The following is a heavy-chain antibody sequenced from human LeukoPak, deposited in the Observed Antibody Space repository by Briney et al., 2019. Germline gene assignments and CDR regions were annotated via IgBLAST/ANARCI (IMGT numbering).Heavy chain of an antibody. D-gene: IGHD3-10*01. CDR1: GFTFRSYW. V-gene: IGHV3-7*04. J-gene: IGHJ4*02. CDR2: TKQDGSEK. Sequence: PRGSLRLSCAVSGFTFRSYWMTWVRQAPGKGLEWVANTKQDGSEKYYVDSVKGRFTISRDNAKNSLYLQMNSLRAEDTAVYYCTREYYYGSGSYYNGYWGQGTLVTVSS. CDR3: TREYYYGSGSYYNGY.